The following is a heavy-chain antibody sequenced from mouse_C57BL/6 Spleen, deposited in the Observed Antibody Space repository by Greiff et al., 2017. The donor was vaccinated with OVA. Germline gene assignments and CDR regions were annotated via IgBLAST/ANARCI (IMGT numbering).Heavy chain of an antibody. D-gene: IGHD1-1*01. Sequence: EVQVVESGGGLVKPGGSLKLSCAASGFTFSSYTMSWVRQTPEKRLEWVATISGGGGNTDYPDSVKGRFTISRDNAKNTLYLQMSSLRSEDTALYYCARHVDYYGSSYYFDYWGQGTTLTVSS. J-gene: IGHJ2*01. CDR1: GFTFSSYT. V-gene: IGHV5-9*01. CDR2: ISGGGGNT. CDR3: ARHVDYYGSSYYFDY.